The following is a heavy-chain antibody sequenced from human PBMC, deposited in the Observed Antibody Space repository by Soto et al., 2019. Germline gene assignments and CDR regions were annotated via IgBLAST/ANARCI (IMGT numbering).Heavy chain of an antibody. CDR3: AADRSHPYSRPSPYYYGMDV. D-gene: IGHD6-13*01. CDR1: GFTFTSSA. J-gene: IGHJ6*02. CDR2: IVVGSGNT. V-gene: IGHV1-58*01. Sequence: SVKVSCKASGFTFTSSAVQWVRQARGQRLEWIGWIVVGSGNTNYAQKFQERVTITRDMSTSTAYMELSSLRSEDTAVYYCAADRSHPYSRPSPYYYGMDVSGQGTTVTVYS.